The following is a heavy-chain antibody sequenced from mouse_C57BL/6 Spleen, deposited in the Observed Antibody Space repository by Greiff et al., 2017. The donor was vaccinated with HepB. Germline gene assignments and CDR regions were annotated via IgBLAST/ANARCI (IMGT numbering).Heavy chain of an antibody. CDR2: INPNNGGT. Sequence: EVQLQQSGPELVKPGASVKISCKASGYTFTDYYMNWVKQSHGKSLEWIGDINPNNGGTSYNQKFKGKATLTVDKSSSTAYMELRSLTSEDSAVYYCAPWDGSSYWGQGTLVTVSA. J-gene: IGHJ3*01. V-gene: IGHV1-26*01. CDR3: APWDGSSY. CDR1: GYTFTDYY. D-gene: IGHD1-1*01.